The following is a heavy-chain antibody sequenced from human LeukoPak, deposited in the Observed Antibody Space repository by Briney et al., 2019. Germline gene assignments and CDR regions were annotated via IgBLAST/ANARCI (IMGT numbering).Heavy chain of an antibody. CDR3: ARVRPGGSYYCGYYYNRDV. CDR2: IYTSGST. Sequence: SQTLSLTCTVSGGSISSGSYYWSWIRQPAGKGLEWIGRIYTSGSTNYNPSLKSRVTISVDTSKTQFSLKLSSLTAADTAVYDCARVRPGGSYYCGYYYNRDVWGKGTTVTVSS. J-gene: IGHJ6*03. V-gene: IGHV4-61*02. CDR1: GGSISSGSYY. D-gene: IGHD1-26*01.